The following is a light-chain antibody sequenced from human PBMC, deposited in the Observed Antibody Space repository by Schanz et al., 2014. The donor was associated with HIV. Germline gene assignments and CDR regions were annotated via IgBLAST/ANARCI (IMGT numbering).Light chain of an antibody. CDR1: NSNIGATSH. CDR2: TDG. Sequence: QSVLTQPPSVSGAPGQGVTISCTGSNSNIGATSHVHWYQQLPGTAPKFLISTDGGRPSGVPDRFSGSKSGTSASLAISGLRSEDEADYYCAAWDDSLNGLFGGGTKLTVL. J-gene: IGLJ2*01. V-gene: IGLV1-40*01. CDR3: AAWDDSLNGL.